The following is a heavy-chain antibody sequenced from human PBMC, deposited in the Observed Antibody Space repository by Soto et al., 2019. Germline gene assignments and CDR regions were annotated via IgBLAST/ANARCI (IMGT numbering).Heavy chain of an antibody. CDR3: ARAGLRYCTNGVCYAIDY. CDR2: ISAYNGNT. J-gene: IGHJ4*02. Sequence: GASVKVSCKASGYTFTSYGISWVRQAPGQGLEWMGWISAYNGNTNYAQKLQGRVTMTTDTSTSTAYMELRSLRSDDTAVYYCARAGLRYCTNGVCYAIDYWGQGTLVTSPQ. V-gene: IGHV1-18*01. CDR1: GYTFTSYG. D-gene: IGHD2-8*01.